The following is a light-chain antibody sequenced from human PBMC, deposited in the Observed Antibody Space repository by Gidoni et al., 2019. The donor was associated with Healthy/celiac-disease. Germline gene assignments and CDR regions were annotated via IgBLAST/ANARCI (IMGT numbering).Light chain of an antibody. CDR1: SSDVGGYNH. CDR2: EVS. V-gene: IGLV2-14*01. J-gene: IGLJ3*02. CDR3: SSFTSSSTWV. Sequence: QSALTQPATVSGSPGQSITISCTGTSSDVGGYNHVSWYQQHPGKAPTLIIYEVSNRPSGVPDRFSGSKSGNTASLTISGLQAEDEADYYCSSFTSSSTWVFGGGTKLTVL.